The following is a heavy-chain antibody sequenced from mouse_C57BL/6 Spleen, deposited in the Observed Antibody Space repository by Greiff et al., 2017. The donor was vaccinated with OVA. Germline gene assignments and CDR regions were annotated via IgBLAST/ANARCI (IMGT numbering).Heavy chain of an antibody. CDR3: ARGNYCGSGDWYFGG. CDR2: IYPGDGDT. CDR1: GYAFSSSW. J-gene: IGHJ1*03. Sequence: QVQLQQSGPELVKPGASVKISCKASGYAFSSSWMNWVKQRPGKGLEWIGRIYPGDGDTNYNGKFKGKATLTADTSSSTAYMQLSSLTSEDSAVYVCARGNYCGSGDWYFGGWGTGTTVTVAA. V-gene: IGHV1-82*01. D-gene: IGHD1-1*01.